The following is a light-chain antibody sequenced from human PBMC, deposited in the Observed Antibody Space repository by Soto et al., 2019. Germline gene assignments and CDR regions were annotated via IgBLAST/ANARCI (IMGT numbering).Light chain of an antibody. CDR1: QSVSGGS. J-gene: IGKJ1*01. Sequence: EIVLTQSPGTLSLSPGERATLSCRASQSVSGGSLAWYQRRPGQAPRLLIYGASSRATGIPDRFSGSGSGTDFTLTITRLEPEDFAVYYCQQYGISPRTFGQGTKVEIK. CDR2: GAS. V-gene: IGKV3-20*01. CDR3: QQYGISPRT.